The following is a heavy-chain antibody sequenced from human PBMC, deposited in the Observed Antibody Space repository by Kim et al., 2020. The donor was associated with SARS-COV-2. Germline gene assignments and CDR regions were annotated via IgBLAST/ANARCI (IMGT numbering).Heavy chain of an antibody. D-gene: IGHD3-10*01. CDR2: INHSGST. CDR3: AREFGAVGGAFDI. CDR1: GGSFSGYY. Sequence: SETLSLTCAVYGGSFSGYYWSWIRQPPGKGLEWIGEINHSGSTNYNPSLKSRVTISVDTSKNQFSLKLSSVTAADTAVYYCAREFGAVGGAFDIWGQGTMVTVSS. J-gene: IGHJ3*02. V-gene: IGHV4-34*01.